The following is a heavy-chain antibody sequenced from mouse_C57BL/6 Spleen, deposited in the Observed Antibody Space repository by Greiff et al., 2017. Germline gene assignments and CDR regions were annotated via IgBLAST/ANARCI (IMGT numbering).Heavy chain of an antibody. CDR3: VSGDGYGGWFAY. CDR1: GFTFNTYA. J-gene: IGHJ3*01. D-gene: IGHD2-2*01. V-gene: IGHV10-3*01. Sequence: EVQVVESGGGLVQPKGSLKLSCAASGFTFNTYAMHWVRQAPGKGLEWVARIRSKSSNYATYYADSVKDRFTISRDDSQSMLYLQMNNLKTEDTAMYYCVSGDGYGGWFAYWGQGTLVTVSA. CDR2: IRSKSSNYAT.